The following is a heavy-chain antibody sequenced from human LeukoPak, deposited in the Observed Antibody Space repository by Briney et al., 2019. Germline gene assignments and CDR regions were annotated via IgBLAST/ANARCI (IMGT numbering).Heavy chain of an antibody. J-gene: IGHJ6*02. V-gene: IGHV4-59*01. CDR2: IYYSGST. CDR1: GGSISSYY. Sequence: SETLSLTCTVSGGSISSYYWSWIRQPPGKGLGWIGYIYYSGSTNYNPSLKSRVTISVDTSKNQFSLKLSSVTAADTAVYYCARCDFWSGSYYGMDVWGQGTTVTVSS. CDR3: ARCDFWSGSYYGMDV. D-gene: IGHD3-3*01.